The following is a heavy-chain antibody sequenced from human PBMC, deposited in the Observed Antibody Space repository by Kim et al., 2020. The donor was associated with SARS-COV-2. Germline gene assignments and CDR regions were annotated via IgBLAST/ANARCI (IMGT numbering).Heavy chain of an antibody. D-gene: IGHD3-3*01. Sequence: ASVKVSCKASGYTFTSYDINWVRQATGQGLEWMGWMNPNSGNTGYAQKFQGRVTMTRNTSISTAYMELSSLRSEDTAVYYCARGLPGAIFGYYYYYGMDVWGQGTTVTVSS. V-gene: IGHV1-8*01. CDR2: MNPNSGNT. CDR1: GYTFTSYD. J-gene: IGHJ6*02. CDR3: ARGLPGAIFGYYYYYGMDV.